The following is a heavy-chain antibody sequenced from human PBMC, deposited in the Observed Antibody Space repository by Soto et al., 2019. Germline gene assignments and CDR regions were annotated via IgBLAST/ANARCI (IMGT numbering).Heavy chain of an antibody. D-gene: IGHD6-6*01. J-gene: IGHJ5*02. CDR3: ARGSFSSSSSWFDP. CDR1: GGSISSGGYY. V-gene: IGHV4-31*03. Sequence: SETLSLTCTVSGGSISSGGYYWSWIRQHPGKGLEWIGYIYYSGRTYYNPSLHSRVSIAVDTTENQFSLKLTSVTAADTSVYYCARGSFSSSSSWFDPWGRGTLVTVSS. CDR2: IYYSGRT.